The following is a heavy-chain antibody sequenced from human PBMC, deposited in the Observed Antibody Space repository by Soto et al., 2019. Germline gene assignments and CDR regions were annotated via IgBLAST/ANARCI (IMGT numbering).Heavy chain of an antibody. CDR1: GGSISSGGYY. J-gene: IGHJ3*02. CDR3: ARVGSGDSHNAFDI. D-gene: IGHD3-10*01. CDR2: IYYSGST. Sequence: QVQLQESSPGLVKPSQTRSLTCTVSGGSISSGGYYWSWIRQHPGKGLEWIGYIYYSGSTYYNPSLKSRVTISVDTSKNQFSLKLSSVTAADTAVYYCARVGSGDSHNAFDIWGQGTMVTVSS. V-gene: IGHV4-31*03.